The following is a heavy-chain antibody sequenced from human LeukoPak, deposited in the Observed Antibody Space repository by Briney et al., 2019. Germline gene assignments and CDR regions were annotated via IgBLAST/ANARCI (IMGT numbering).Heavy chain of an antibody. D-gene: IGHD3-3*01. V-gene: IGHV4-34*01. Sequence: PSETLSLTCAVYGGSFSGYYWSGIRQPPGKGLEWIGEINHSGSTNYNPSLKSRVTISVDTSKNQFSLKLRSVTAADTAVYYCARVKGRITIFGVVISPNWFDPWGQGTLVTVSS. J-gene: IGHJ5*02. CDR1: GGSFSGYY. CDR2: INHSGST. CDR3: ARVKGRITIFGVVISPNWFDP.